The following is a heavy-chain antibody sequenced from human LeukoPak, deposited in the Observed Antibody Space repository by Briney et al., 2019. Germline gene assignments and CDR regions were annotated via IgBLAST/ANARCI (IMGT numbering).Heavy chain of an antibody. J-gene: IGHJ5*01. D-gene: IGHD6-13*01. CDR3: AKWNRQPLVKGWFDS. V-gene: IGHV3-7*03. Sequence: PGGSLRLSCAASGLTFSSYWMTWVRQAPGKGLEWVANIKQDGSEKYYVDSVKGRFTISRDNAKNSLYLQMNSLRVEDTALYFCAKWNRQPLVKGWFDSWGQGTLVTVSS. CDR1: GLTFSSYW. CDR2: IKQDGSEK.